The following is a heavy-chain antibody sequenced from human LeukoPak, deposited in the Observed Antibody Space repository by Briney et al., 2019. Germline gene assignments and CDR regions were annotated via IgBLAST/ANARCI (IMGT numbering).Heavy chain of an antibody. D-gene: IGHD3-22*01. V-gene: IGHV4-34*01. J-gene: IGHJ4*02. CDR3: ARGAREYYYDSSGYYYFDY. Sequence: GSLRLSCAASGFTVSSNYMSWIRQPPGKGLEWIGEINHSGSTNYNPSLKSRVTISVDTSKNQFSLKLSSVTAADTAVYYCARGAREYYYDSSGYYYFDYWGQGTLVTVSS. CDR2: INHSGST. CDR1: GFTVSSNY.